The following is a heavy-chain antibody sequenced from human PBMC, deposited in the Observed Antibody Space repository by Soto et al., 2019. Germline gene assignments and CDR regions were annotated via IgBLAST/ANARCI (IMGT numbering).Heavy chain of an antibody. D-gene: IGHD3-3*01. Sequence: PGGSLRLSCAASGFTFSSYAMSWVRQAPGKGLEWVSAISGSGGSTYYADSVKGRFTISRDNSKNTLYLQMNSLRAEDTAVYYCAKEHYDFWSGYPDAAFDYWGQGTLVTVSS. V-gene: IGHV3-23*01. CDR2: ISGSGGST. J-gene: IGHJ4*02. CDR3: AKEHYDFWSGYPDAAFDY. CDR1: GFTFSSYA.